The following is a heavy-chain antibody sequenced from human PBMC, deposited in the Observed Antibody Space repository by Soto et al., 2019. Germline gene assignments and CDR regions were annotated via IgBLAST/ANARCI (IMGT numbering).Heavy chain of an antibody. CDR3: ARVWGYDSKDYYYAH. J-gene: IGHJ4*02. V-gene: IGHV1-69*01. D-gene: IGHD3-22*01. CDR1: GGTCSRHA. CDR2: IIPIFGTA. Sequence: QVQLVQSGAEVRKPGSSVKVSCKASGGTCSRHAISWVRQAPGQGLAWMGGIIPIFGTANHAQKFQGRATIIADESTSTVYIELSSLRSEDTAMYYCARVWGYDSKDYYYAHWGQGTLVIVSS.